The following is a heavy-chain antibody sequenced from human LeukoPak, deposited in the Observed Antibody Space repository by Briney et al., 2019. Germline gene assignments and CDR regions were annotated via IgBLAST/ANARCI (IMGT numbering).Heavy chain of an antibody. CDR2: INPNSGGI. D-gene: IGHD3-10*01. CDR3: ARKWIRGVVSTDY. V-gene: IGHV1-2*02. CDR1: GYTFTGYY. J-gene: IGHJ4*02. Sequence: ASVKVSCKASGYTFTGYYMHWVRQAPGQGLEWMGWINPNSGGINYVQKFQGRVTMTRDTSISTAYMELSRLKSDDTAVYYCARKWIRGVVSTDYWGQGTLVTVSS.